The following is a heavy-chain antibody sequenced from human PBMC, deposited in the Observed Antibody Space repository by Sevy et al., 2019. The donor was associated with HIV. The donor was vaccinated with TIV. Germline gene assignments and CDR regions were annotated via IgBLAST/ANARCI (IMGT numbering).Heavy chain of an antibody. Sequence: ASVKVSCKASGYIFTNYGINWVRQAPGQGLEWMGGISSYNGNTNYAQKFQGRLTMTTNTSTNTAYMDLRSLRSDDTAVYYCARGDAELTLDNWGQGTLVTVSS. CDR1: GYIFTNYG. J-gene: IGHJ4*02. V-gene: IGHV1-18*01. CDR2: ISSYNGNT. CDR3: ARGDAELTLDN. D-gene: IGHD1-7*01.